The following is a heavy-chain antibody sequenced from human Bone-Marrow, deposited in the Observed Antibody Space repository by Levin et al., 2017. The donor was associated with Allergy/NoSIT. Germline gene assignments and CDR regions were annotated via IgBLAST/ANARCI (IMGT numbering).Heavy chain of an antibody. CDR2: MNPNSGNT. Sequence: GASVKVSCKASGYTFTSYDINWVRQATGQGLEWMGWMNPNSGNTGYAQKFQGRVTMTRNTSISTAYMELSSLRSEDTAVYYCARIERIEDIVVVPASEGWFDPWGQGTLVTVSS. J-gene: IGHJ5*02. D-gene: IGHD2-2*01. CDR3: ARIERIEDIVVVPASEGWFDP. CDR1: GYTFTSYD. V-gene: IGHV1-8*01.